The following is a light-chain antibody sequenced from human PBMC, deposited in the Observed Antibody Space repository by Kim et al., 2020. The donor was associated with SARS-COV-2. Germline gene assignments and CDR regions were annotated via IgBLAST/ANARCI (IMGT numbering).Light chain of an antibody. J-gene: IGKJ1*01. CDR2: GAS. V-gene: IGKV1-13*02. CDR1: QGISSA. Sequence: GDRVTITCRASQGISSALAWYQQKPGKAPKLVIYGASNLESAVQSRFSGSGSGTEFTLTITSLQPDDVATYYCQQYSIYWTFGQGTKV. CDR3: QQYSIYWT.